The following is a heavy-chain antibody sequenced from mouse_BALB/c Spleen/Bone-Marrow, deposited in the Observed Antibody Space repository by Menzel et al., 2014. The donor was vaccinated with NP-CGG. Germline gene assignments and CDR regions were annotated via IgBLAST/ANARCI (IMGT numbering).Heavy chain of an antibody. CDR2: ISDGGSYT. V-gene: IGHV5-4*02. CDR3: ARDALYRYDGGYAMDY. J-gene: IGHJ4*01. CDR1: GFTFSVYY. D-gene: IGHD2-14*01. Sequence: EVKLVESGGGLVKPGGSLKLSCAASGFTFSVYYMYWVRQTPEKRLEWVATISDGGSYTYYPDSVKGRFTISRDNAKNNLYLQMSSLKSEDTAMYYCARDALYRYDGGYAMDYWGQGTSVTVSS.